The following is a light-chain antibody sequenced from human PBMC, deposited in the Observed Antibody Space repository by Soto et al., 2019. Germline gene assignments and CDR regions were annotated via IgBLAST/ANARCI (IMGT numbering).Light chain of an antibody. CDR2: NNN. CDR1: RSDIGSNS. CDR3: AAWDDSLTGPV. J-gene: IGLJ1*01. Sequence: QSVLTQPPSASGTPGQTVIISCSGSRSDIGSNSVNWCQHLPGTAPKLLIYNNNQRPSGAPDRFSGSKSGTSASLAISGLQSEDEADYYCAAWDDSLTGPVFGTGTKVTVL. V-gene: IGLV1-44*01.